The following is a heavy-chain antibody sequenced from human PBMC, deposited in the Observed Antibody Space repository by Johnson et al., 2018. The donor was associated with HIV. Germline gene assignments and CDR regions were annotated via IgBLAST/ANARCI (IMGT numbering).Heavy chain of an antibody. Sequence: VQLVESGGGVVQPGRSLRLSCAASGITVGTNYMSWVRQAPGKGLEWVSVIFSVGDVYYADSVKGRFTISRDNAKNSLYLQMNSLRAEDTAMYYCARGRGTGQWLVRGAFDIGGQGTMVTVSS. J-gene: IGHJ3*02. CDR1: GITVGTNY. CDR2: IFSVGDV. V-gene: IGHV3-66*01. D-gene: IGHD6-19*01. CDR3: ARGRGTGQWLVRGAFDI.